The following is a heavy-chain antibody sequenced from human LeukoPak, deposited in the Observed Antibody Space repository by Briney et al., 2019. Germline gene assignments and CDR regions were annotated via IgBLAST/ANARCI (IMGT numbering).Heavy chain of an antibody. CDR2: ISAYTGNT. D-gene: IGHD3-9*01. J-gene: IGHJ4*02. V-gene: IGHV1-18*01. Sequence: ASVKVSFKASGYTFTSYGIGWVRQAPGPGLERMGWISAYTGNTNYAQKLHGRVTMTTDTSTSTAYMELRSLRSDDTAVYYCARGGYFDWLLAFDYWGQGTLVTVSS. CDR3: ARGGYFDWLLAFDY. CDR1: GYTFTSYG.